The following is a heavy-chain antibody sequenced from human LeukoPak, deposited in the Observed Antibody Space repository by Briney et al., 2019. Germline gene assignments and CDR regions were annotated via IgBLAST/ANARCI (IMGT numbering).Heavy chain of an antibody. CDR3: AKAAPTQNLAARPIFDY. J-gene: IGHJ4*02. CDR2: INTDGSST. CDR1: GFTFSSYW. D-gene: IGHD6-6*01. V-gene: IGHV3-74*01. Sequence: PGGSLRLSCAASGFTFSSYWMHWVRQAPGKGLVWVSRINTDGSSTSYADSVKGRFTISRDNAKNTLYLQMNSLRAEDTAVYYCAKAAPTQNLAARPIFDYWGQGTLVTVSS.